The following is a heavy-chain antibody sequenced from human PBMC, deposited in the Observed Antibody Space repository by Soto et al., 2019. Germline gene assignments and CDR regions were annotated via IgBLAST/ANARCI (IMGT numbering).Heavy chain of an antibody. J-gene: IGHJ4*02. CDR2: IKEDGNEK. Sequence: EVQLVESGGGLVQPGGSLRLSCAASGFTFSTYWMAWVRQAPGKGLEWVANIKEDGNEKYYVDSVKGRFTISRDNAKNSLYLQMNSLRAEDTGVYYCARDRTVNGGYFASWGKGPLVTVSS. CDR1: GFTFSTYW. CDR3: ARDRTVNGGYFAS. V-gene: IGHV3-7*01. D-gene: IGHD7-27*01.